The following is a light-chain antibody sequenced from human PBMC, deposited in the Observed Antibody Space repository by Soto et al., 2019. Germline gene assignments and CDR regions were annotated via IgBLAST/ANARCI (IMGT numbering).Light chain of an antibody. V-gene: IGKV1-5*03. Sequence: IQMTQSPSTLSASVGDRVTIRCRASQSISSWLAWYQQKPGKAPNLLIYKASSLESGVPSRFSGSGSGTEFTLTISSLQPDDFATYYCQEYNTYSRTFGQGTKVDIK. CDR1: QSISSW. J-gene: IGKJ1*01. CDR3: QEYNTYSRT. CDR2: KAS.